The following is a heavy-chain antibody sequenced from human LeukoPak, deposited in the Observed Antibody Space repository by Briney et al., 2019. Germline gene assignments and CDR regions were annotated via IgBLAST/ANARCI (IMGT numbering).Heavy chain of an antibody. Sequence: KAGGSLRLSCAASGFTFTRAWMSWVRQAPGKGLEWVGRIKSSTDDGTTDYAAPAKGRFTISRDDSKATVYLQMNSLNTEDTAVYYCTTVLIGYCSSSSCYAGDFWGQGALVIVSS. V-gene: IGHV3-15*01. CDR3: TTVLIGYCSSSSCYAGDF. J-gene: IGHJ4*02. CDR1: GFTFTRAW. D-gene: IGHD2-2*01. CDR2: IKSSTDDGTT.